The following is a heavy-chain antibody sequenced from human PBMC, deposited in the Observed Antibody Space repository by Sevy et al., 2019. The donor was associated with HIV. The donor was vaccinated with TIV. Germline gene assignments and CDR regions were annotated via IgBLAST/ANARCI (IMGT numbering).Heavy chain of an antibody. Sequence: GGSLRLSCAASGFTFSSYGMHWVRQAPGKGLEWVALIWYDGTNKYYEDSVKGRFTISRDNSKNKLYLQMNSLGAEDTAVYYCASGAYYYASRSQNFDYWGPGTLVTVSS. D-gene: IGHD3-10*01. CDR3: ASGAYYYASRSQNFDY. CDR1: GFTFSSYG. V-gene: IGHV3-33*01. CDR2: IWYDGTNK. J-gene: IGHJ4*02.